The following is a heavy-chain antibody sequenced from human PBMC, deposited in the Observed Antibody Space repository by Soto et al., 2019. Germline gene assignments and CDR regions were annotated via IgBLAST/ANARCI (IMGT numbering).Heavy chain of an antibody. CDR3: ARDFSDYYGMDV. CDR2: IYSGGST. J-gene: IGHJ6*02. V-gene: IGHV3-53*01. D-gene: IGHD3-10*01. CDR1: GLTVSGND. Sequence: GGSLRVSCAAAGLTVSGNDGSWVRQAPGKGLEWVSVIYSGGSTYYADSVKGRFTISRDNSKNTLYLQMNSLRAEDTAVYYCARDFSDYYGMDVWGQGTTVTVSS.